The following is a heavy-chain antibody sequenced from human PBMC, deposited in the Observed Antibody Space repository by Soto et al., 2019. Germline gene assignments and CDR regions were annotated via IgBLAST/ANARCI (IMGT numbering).Heavy chain of an antibody. J-gene: IGHJ4*02. CDR2: ISGSGDRT. D-gene: IGHD3-22*01. V-gene: IGHV3-23*01. Sequence: EVQLLESGGGLVQPAGSLRLSCAASGITISNYPMNWVRQAPGKGLDWVSGISGSGDRTYYADSAKGRFTISKDISKNSLSLQLDSLGVEDTAVYFCVKDDGGYPSTAPHWGQGTLVTVSS. CDR1: GITISNYP. CDR3: VKDDGGYPSTAPH.